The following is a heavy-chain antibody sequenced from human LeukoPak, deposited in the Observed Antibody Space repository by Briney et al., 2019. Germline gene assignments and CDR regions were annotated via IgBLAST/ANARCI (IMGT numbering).Heavy chain of an antibody. V-gene: IGHV3-33*08. J-gene: IGHJ4*02. CDR3: ARDGDIVVVPAARYFDY. Sequence: PGGSLRLSCAASGFTFSSYAMTWVRQAPGKGLEWVAVIWYDGSNKYYADSVKGRFTISRDNSKNTLYLQMNSLRAEDTAVYYCARDGDIVVVPAARYFDYWGQGTLVTVSS. CDR2: IWYDGSNK. CDR1: GFTFSSYA. D-gene: IGHD2-2*01.